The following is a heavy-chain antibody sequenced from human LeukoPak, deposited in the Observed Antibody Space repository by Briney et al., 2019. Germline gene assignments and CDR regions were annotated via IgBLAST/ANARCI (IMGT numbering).Heavy chain of an antibody. CDR1: GYTFTSYA. V-gene: IGHV7-4-1*02. CDR3: ARGPLAAAGTNYYYYGLDV. D-gene: IGHD6-13*01. CDR2: INTNTGNP. J-gene: IGHJ6*02. Sequence: ASVKVSCKASGYTFTSYAVNWVRQAPGQGLEWMGWINTNTGNPAYAQCFTGRFVFSLDTFVSTSYLQISSLKAEDTAVYFCARGPLAAAGTNYYYYGLDVWGQGTTVTVSS.